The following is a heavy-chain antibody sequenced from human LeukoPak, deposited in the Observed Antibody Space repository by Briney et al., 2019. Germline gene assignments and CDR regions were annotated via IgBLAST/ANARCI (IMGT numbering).Heavy chain of an antibody. D-gene: IGHD3-3*01. CDR3: ARHFGVWGLKTDFDY. V-gene: IGHV4-59*08. J-gene: IGHJ4*02. CDR2: IYYSGST. Sequence: SETLSLTCTVSGGSISSYYWSWIRQPPGEGLEWIGCIYYSGSTNYNPSLKSRVTISVDTSKNQFSLRLTSVTAADMAVYYCARHFGVWGLKTDFDYWGQGTLVTVSS. CDR1: GGSISSYY.